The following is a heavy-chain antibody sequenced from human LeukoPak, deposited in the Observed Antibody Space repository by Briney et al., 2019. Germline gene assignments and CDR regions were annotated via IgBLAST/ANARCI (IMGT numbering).Heavy chain of an antibody. V-gene: IGHV5-51*01. CDR1: GYSFNSHW. CDR3: ARTIAFYYDSSSYMDF. D-gene: IGHD3-22*01. Sequence: GESLKISCKGSGYSFNSHWIGWVRQMPGKGLEWMGIFHPGDSESRYSPSFQGQVTMSADQTITTAYLQWNSLKASDTAMYFCARTIAFYYDSSSYMDFWGQGTLVTVSS. J-gene: IGHJ4*02. CDR2: FHPGDSES.